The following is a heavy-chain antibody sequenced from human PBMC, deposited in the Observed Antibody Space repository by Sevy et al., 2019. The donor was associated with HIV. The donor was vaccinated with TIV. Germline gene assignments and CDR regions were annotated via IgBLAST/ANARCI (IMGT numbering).Heavy chain of an antibody. CDR2: IRGSGGST. Sequence: GGSLRLSCAASGFTFSSYAMSWVRQAPGKGLEWVSAIRGSGGSTYYADSVKGRFTISRDNSKNTLYLQMNSLRAEDTAVYYCAHPGVYTAMAPFDYWGQGTLVTVSS. CDR3: AHPGVYTAMAPFDY. V-gene: IGHV3-23*01. D-gene: IGHD5-18*01. CDR1: GFTFSSYA. J-gene: IGHJ4*02.